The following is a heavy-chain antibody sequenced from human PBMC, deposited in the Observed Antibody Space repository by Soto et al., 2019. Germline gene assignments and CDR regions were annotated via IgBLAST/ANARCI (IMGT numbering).Heavy chain of an antibody. CDR1: GFTFSSYA. V-gene: IGHV3-23*01. J-gene: IGHJ4*02. D-gene: IGHD6-13*01. CDR2: ISGSGGST. Sequence: EVQLLESGGGLVQPGGSLRLSCVASGFTFSSYAMSWVRQAPGKGLEWVSAISGSGGSTYYADSVKGRFTISRDNSKNTLYQQMNSLRGEDAAVYCCAVRGRVYQQLESYYFDFWGQGTPVTVSS. CDR3: AVRGRVYQQLESYYFDF.